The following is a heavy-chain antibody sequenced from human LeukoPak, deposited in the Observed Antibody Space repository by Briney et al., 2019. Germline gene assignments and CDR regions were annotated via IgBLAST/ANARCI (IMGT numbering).Heavy chain of an antibody. J-gene: IGHJ5*01. Sequence: PGGSLRLSCAASRFTFSSYGMSWVRQAPGKGLEWVSSISGSNSYIYYADSMKGRFTISRDNAKNSLYLQMNSLRAEDTALYYCARDGYIAAGWFDSWGQGTLVTVSS. CDR3: ARDGYIAAGWFDS. D-gene: IGHD6-6*01. CDR1: RFTFSSYG. V-gene: IGHV3-21*04. CDR2: ISGSNSYI.